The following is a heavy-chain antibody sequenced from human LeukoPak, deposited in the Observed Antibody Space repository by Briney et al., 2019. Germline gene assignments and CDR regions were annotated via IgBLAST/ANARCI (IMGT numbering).Heavy chain of an antibody. J-gene: IGHJ5*02. Sequence: SETLSLTCTVSGYSISSGYYWGWIRQPPGKGLEWIGSIYHSGSTYYNPSLKSRVTISVDTSKNQFSLKLSSVTAADTAVYYCARGAGLGGTRDNWFDPWGQGTLVTASS. D-gene: IGHD1-26*01. V-gene: IGHV4-38-2*02. CDR3: ARGAGLGGTRDNWFDP. CDR2: IYHSGST. CDR1: GYSISSGYY.